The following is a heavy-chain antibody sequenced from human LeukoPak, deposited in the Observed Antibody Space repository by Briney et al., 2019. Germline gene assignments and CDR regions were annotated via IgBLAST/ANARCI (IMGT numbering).Heavy chain of an antibody. Sequence: SETLSLTCTVSGCSISSYYWSWLRQPPGKGLEWIGYIYYSGSTNYNPSLKSRVTISVDTSKNQFSLKLSSVTAADTAVCYCVRVSRIAVAVDYWGHGTLVTVSS. CDR2: IYYSGST. V-gene: IGHV4-59*01. D-gene: IGHD6-19*01. CDR3: VRVSRIAVAVDY. CDR1: GCSISSYY. J-gene: IGHJ4*01.